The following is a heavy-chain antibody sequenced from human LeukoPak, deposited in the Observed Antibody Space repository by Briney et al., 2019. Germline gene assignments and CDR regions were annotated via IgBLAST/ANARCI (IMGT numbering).Heavy chain of an antibody. Sequence: GASVRVSCKASGYTFTSYGMSWVRQAPGQGLEWMGWLSAYNGNTNYAQKLQGRVTMTTDTSTSTAYMELRSLRSDDTAVYYCAREDIVVVPAANEIAYYYYGMDVWGQGTTVTVSS. V-gene: IGHV1-18*01. CDR3: AREDIVVVPAANEIAYYYYGMDV. D-gene: IGHD2-2*01. J-gene: IGHJ6*02. CDR1: GYTFTSYG. CDR2: LSAYNGNT.